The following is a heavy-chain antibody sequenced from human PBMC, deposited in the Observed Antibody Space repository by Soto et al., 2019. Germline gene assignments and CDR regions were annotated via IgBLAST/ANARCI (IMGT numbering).Heavy chain of an antibody. CDR1: GGSISSGDYY. CDR3: ASFRYCSSTSCLHFDY. V-gene: IGHV4-30-4*01. D-gene: IGHD2-2*01. Sequence: LCGGSISSGDYYWSWIRQPPGKGLEWIGYIYYSGSTYYNPSLKSRVTISVDTSKNQFSLKLSSVTAADTAVYYCASFRYCSSTSCLHFDYWGQGTLVTVSS. CDR2: IYYSGST. J-gene: IGHJ4*02.